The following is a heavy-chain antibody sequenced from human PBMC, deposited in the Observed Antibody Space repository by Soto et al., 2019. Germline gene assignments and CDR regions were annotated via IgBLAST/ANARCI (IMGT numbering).Heavy chain of an antibody. V-gene: IGHV5-51*01. CDR2: IYPGDFHT. J-gene: IGHJ6*02. CDR3: ARLTWSTTYYYSYGMDV. D-gene: IGHD2-2*01. CDR1: GYSFSRHW. Sequence: GESLKISCKGSGYSFSRHWIGWVRQMPGKGLEWMGIIYPGDFHTTYSPSFQGQVTISADKSSSTAYLQWSSLKASDSAIYYCARLTWSTTYYYSYGMDVWRQGTTVTVSS.